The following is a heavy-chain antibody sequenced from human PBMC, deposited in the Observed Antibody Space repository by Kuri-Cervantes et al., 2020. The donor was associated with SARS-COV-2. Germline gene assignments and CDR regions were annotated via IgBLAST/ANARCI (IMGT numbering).Heavy chain of an antibody. J-gene: IGHJ6*02. CDR3: ARAPIRHYYGSGSINYYYYYGMDV. D-gene: IGHD3-10*01. CDR2: ISGSGGST. V-gene: IGHV3-23*01. Sequence: GESLKISCAASGFTFSSYARSWVRQAPGKGLEWVAAISGSGGSTYYADSVKGRFTISRDNSKDTLYLHMNSLRAEDTAVYYCARAPIRHYYGSGSINYYYYYGMDVWGQGTTVTVSS. CDR1: GFTFSSYA.